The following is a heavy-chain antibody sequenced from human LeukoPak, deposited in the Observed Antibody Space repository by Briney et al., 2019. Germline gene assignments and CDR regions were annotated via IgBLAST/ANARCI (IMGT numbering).Heavy chain of an antibody. CDR3: ASTPQYSSSWYYYFDY. CDR1: GGSISSGDYY. CDR2: IYYSGST. Sequence: SETLSLTCTVSGGSISSGDYYWSWIRQPPGNGLEWIGYIYYSGSTYYNPSLKSRVTISVDTSKNQFSLKLSSVTAADTAVYYCASTPQYSSSWYYYFDYWGQGTLVTVSS. D-gene: IGHD6-13*01. J-gene: IGHJ4*02. V-gene: IGHV4-30-4*01.